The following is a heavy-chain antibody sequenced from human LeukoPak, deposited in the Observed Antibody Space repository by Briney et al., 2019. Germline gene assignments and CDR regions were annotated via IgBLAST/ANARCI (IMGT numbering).Heavy chain of an antibody. CDR1: GSTFDDYG. CDR3: ARDGGEGSGSYNLHYWYFDL. D-gene: IGHD3-10*01. J-gene: IGHJ2*01. CDR2: INWNGGST. Sequence: PGGSLRLSCAASGSTFDDYGMSSVRQAPGKGLEWVSGINWNGGSTGYADSVKGRFTISRDNAKNSLYLQMNSLRAEDTALYHCARDGGEGSGSYNLHYWYFDLWGRGTLVTVSS. V-gene: IGHV3-20*01.